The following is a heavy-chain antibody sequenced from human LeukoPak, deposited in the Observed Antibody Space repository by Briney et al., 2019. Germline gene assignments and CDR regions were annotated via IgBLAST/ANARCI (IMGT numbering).Heavy chain of an antibody. J-gene: IGHJ6*03. CDR3: AKNGDRGAYCSGGSCYPYYYYYMDV. D-gene: IGHD2-15*01. CDR2: ISSNSGYI. Sequence: GGSLRLSCAASGFTFSDYTMNWVRQAPGKGLEWLSFISSNSGYIYYADSVKGRFTISRDNAKNSLYLQMNSLRAEDTAIYYCAKNGDRGAYCSGGSCYPYYYYYMDVWGKGTTVTISS. V-gene: IGHV3-21*04. CDR1: GFTFSDYT.